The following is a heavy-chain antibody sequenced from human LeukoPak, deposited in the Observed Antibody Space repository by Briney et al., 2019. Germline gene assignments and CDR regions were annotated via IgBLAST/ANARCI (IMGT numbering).Heavy chain of an antibody. CDR2: INHSGST. V-gene: IGHV4-34*01. J-gene: IGHJ4*02. CDR3: ARPARGYSGYAM. D-gene: IGHD5-12*01. Sequence: PSETLSLTCAVYGGSFSGYYWSWIRQPPGKGLEWIGEINHSGSTNYNPSLKRRVTISVDTSKNQFSLKLSSVTAADTAVYYCARPARGYSGYAMWGQGTLVTVSS. CDR1: GGSFSGYY.